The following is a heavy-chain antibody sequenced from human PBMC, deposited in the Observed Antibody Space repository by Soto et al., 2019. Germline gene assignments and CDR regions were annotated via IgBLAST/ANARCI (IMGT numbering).Heavy chain of an antibody. CDR2: ISAYSGNT. CDR3: ARGRVQLRGYCSSTSCYEARDFDY. V-gene: IGHV1-18*01. J-gene: IGHJ4*02. Sequence: ASVKVSCKASGYTFTSYGISWVRQAPGQGLEWMGWISAYSGNTNYAQKLQGRVTMTTDTSTSTAYMELRSLRSDDTAVYYCARGRVQLRGYCSSTSCYEARDFDYWGQGTLVTVSS. CDR1: GYTFTSYG. D-gene: IGHD2-2*01.